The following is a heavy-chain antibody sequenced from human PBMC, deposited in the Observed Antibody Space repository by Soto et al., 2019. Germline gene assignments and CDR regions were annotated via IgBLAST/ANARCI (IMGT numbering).Heavy chain of an antibody. CDR2: INHSGST. CDR3: ARGLLRIMITFGGVNVRYYFDY. CDR1: GWSFSGYY. D-gene: IGHD3-16*02. Sequence: PSGTLSLTCAVYGWSFSGYYWSWIRQPPGKGLEWIGEINHSGSTNYNPSLKSRVTISVDTSKNQFSLKLSSVTAADTAVYYCARGLLRIMITFGGVNVRYYFDYWGQGTLVTVSS. V-gene: IGHV4-34*01. J-gene: IGHJ4*02.